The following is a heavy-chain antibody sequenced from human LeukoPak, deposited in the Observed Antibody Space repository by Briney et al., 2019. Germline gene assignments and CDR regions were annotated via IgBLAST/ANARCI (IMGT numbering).Heavy chain of an antibody. Sequence: PSETLSLTCTVSGGSISSGDYSWSWLRPPPGKGVEWIRCIYSSGSTYYNPSLKSRVIISVDTSKNPFSLKVSSVTAADTAVYYCAMRGYTYGNWYFDLWGRGTLVTVSS. D-gene: IGHD5-18*01. CDR1: GGSISSGDYS. V-gene: IGHV4-30-4*01. J-gene: IGHJ2*01. CDR3: AMRGYTYGNWYFDL. CDR2: IYSSGST.